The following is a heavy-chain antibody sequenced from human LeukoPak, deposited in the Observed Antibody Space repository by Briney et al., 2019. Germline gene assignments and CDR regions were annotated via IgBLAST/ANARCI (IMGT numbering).Heavy chain of an antibody. CDR3: ARVENSGEGY. V-gene: IGHV4-59*12. CDR2: IYYSGST. CDR1: GGSISSFY. J-gene: IGHJ4*02. Sequence: SETLSLTCTVSGGSISSFYWSWIRQPPGKGLEWIGYIYYSGSTYYNPSLKSRVTISVDTSKNQFSLRLSSVTAADTAVYYCARVENSGEGYWGQGTLVTVSS. D-gene: IGHD3-10*01.